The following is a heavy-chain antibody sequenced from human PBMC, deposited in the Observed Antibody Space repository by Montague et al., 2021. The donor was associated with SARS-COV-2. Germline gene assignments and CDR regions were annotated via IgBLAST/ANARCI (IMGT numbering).Heavy chain of an antibody. Sequence: SETLSLTCTVSGDSITNNYYWGWIRQPPGKGLEWIGTIYHSGTTYCNPSLKSRLTISVDTSNNQFSLKLTSVTAADTAVYYCARRHIVASNRALDYWGQGTLVTVSS. D-gene: IGHD2-21*01. CDR3: ARRHIVASNRALDY. J-gene: IGHJ4*02. CDR2: IYHSGTT. V-gene: IGHV4-38-2*02. CDR1: GDSITNNYY.